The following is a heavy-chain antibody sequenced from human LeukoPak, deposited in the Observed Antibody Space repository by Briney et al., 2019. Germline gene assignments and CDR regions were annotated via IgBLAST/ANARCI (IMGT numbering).Heavy chain of an antibody. Sequence: EASVKVSCKASGYTFTGYYMHWVRQAPGQGLEWMGWINPNSGGTNYAQKFQGRVTMTRDTSISTAYMELSRLRSDDTAVYYCARGPWFYDSSGYSDYWGQGTLVTVSS. V-gene: IGHV1-2*02. CDR2: INPNSGGT. D-gene: IGHD3-22*01. CDR3: ARGPWFYDSSGYSDY. CDR1: GYTFTGYY. J-gene: IGHJ4*02.